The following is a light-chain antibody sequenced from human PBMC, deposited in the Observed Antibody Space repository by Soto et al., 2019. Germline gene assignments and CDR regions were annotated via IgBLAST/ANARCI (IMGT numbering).Light chain of an antibody. CDR3: QQYKNWPYT. CDR2: DAA. V-gene: IGKV3-15*01. J-gene: IGKJ2*01. CDR1: QSVGSN. Sequence: EIVLTHSPATLSVSPGERATLSCRASQSVGSNLAWYQQRPGQPPRLLIYDAATRATDIPARFSGGGSGTAFTLTISSLQSEDFAVYYCQQYKNWPYTFGQGTKLQIK.